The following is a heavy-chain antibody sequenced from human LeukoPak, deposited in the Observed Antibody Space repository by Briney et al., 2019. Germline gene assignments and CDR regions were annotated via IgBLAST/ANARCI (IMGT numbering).Heavy chain of an antibody. CDR1: GGTFSSYA. CDR3: AGDIAVAGTCDY. D-gene: IGHD6-19*01. J-gene: IGHJ4*02. Sequence: SVKVSCKASGGTFSSYAISWVRQAPGQGLEWMGVIIPMFGTANYAQKFQGRVTITADKSTTTAYMEPSSLRSVDTAMYYCAGDIAVAGTCDYWGQGTLVTVSS. V-gene: IGHV1-69*06. CDR2: IIPMFGTA.